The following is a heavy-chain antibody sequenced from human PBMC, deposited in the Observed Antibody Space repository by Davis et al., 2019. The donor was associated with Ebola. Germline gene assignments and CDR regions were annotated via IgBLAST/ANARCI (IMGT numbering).Heavy chain of an antibody. D-gene: IGHD6-19*01. CDR3: ARGRNGGWDFDY. Sequence: ASVKVSCKASGYTFTNYGISWVRQAPGQGLEWMAWISAYNGHTNYAQKFQGRLTLTTDTSRSTAYMELRSLTSDDTAEYFCARGRNGGWDFDYWGQGTLVTVSS. V-gene: IGHV1-18*01. CDR1: GYTFTNYG. CDR2: ISAYNGHT. J-gene: IGHJ4*02.